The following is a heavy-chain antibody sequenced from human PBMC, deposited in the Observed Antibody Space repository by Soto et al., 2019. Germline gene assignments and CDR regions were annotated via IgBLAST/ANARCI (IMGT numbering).Heavy chain of an antibody. CDR2: INHSGST. V-gene: IGHV4-34*01. J-gene: IGHJ6*03. D-gene: IGHD5-18*01. CDR3: ARGGGHTAMVRGPQDYYYMDV. Sequence: SETLSLTCAVYGGSFSGYYWSWIRQPPGKGLEWIGEINHSGSTNSNPSLKSRVTISVDTSKNQFSLKLSSVTASDTAVYYCARGGGHTAMVRGPQDYYYMDVWGKGTTVTVSS. CDR1: GGSFSGYY.